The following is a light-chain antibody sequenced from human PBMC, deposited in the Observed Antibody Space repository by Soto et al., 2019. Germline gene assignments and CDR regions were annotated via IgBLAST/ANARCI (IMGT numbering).Light chain of an antibody. J-gene: IGKJ1*01. Sequence: DIVMTQSPLSLPVTPGEPASISCRSSQSLLHSNGYNYLDWYLQKPGQSPQLLIYLGSERASGGPDRFSGSGSGTDFTLKISGVEAEDVGVYYCMQALQTPWTFGQGTKVEIK. V-gene: IGKV2-28*01. CDR3: MQALQTPWT. CDR1: QSLLHSNGYNY. CDR2: LGS.